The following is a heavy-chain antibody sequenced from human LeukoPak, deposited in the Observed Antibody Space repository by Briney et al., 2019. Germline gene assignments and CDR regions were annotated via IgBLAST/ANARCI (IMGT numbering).Heavy chain of an antibody. V-gene: IGHV3-74*01. CDR2: INRDGSRT. CDR1: GFTFSNHW. CDR3: ARGGSDTAMAHDY. J-gene: IGHJ4*02. Sequence: GGSLRLSCAASGFTFSNHWMHWVRQAPGKGLMWVSRINRDGSRTDYADSVKGRFIISRDDVKNTLYLQVNSLRAEDTAVYFCARGGSDTAMAHDYWGQGTLVTVSS. D-gene: IGHD5-18*01.